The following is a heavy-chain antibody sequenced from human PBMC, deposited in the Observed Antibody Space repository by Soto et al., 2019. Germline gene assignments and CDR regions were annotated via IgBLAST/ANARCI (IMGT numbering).Heavy chain of an antibody. Sequence: GGSLRLSCAASGFTFSDYYMSWIRQAPGKGLEWVSYISSSGSTIYYADSVKGRFTISRDNAKNSLYLQMNSLRAEDTAVYYCASRGSDLFGELLSFSIDYWGQGTLVTVSS. CDR3: ASRGSDLFGELLSFSIDY. CDR2: ISSSGSTI. V-gene: IGHV3-11*01. D-gene: IGHD3-10*02. CDR1: GFTFSDYY. J-gene: IGHJ4*02.